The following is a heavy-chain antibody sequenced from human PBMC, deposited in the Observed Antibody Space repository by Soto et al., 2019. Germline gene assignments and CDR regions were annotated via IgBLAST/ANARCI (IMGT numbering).Heavy chain of an antibody. CDR3: ARRGRWRSRYAFDI. V-gene: IGHV4-39*01. Sequence: QLQLQESGPGLVKPSETLSLTCTVSGGSISSSSYYWGWIRQPPGKGLEWIGSIYYSGSTYYNPSLKSRVTISVDTSKNQFSLKLSSVTAADTAVYYCARRGRWRSRYAFDIWGQGTMVTVSS. D-gene: IGHD4-17*01. CDR2: IYYSGST. CDR1: GGSISSSSYY. J-gene: IGHJ3*02.